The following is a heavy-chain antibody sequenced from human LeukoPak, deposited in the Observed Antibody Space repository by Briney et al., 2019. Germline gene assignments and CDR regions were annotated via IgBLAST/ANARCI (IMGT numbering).Heavy chain of an antibody. CDR3: AKALNLWFGELLGY. Sequence: GGSLRLSCAASGFTFSSYAMSWVRQAPGKGLEWVSAISGSGGSTYYADSVKGRFTISRDNSKNTLYLQMNSQRAEDTAVYYCAKALNLWFGELLGYWGQGTLVTVSS. CDR1: GFTFSSYA. V-gene: IGHV3-23*01. J-gene: IGHJ4*02. D-gene: IGHD3-10*01. CDR2: ISGSGGST.